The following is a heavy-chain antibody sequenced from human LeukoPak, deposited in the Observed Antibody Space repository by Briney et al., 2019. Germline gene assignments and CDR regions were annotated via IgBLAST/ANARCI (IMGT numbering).Heavy chain of an antibody. Sequence: SETLSLTCAVSGGSISSGGYSWSWIRQPPGKGLEWIGYIYYSGSTYYNPSLKSRVTISVDTSKNQFSLKLSSVTAADTAVYYCARGRGLARDNWFDPWGQGTLVTVSS. J-gene: IGHJ5*02. D-gene: IGHD3-10*01. CDR1: GGSISSGGYS. CDR3: ARGRGLARDNWFDP. CDR2: IYYSGST. V-gene: IGHV4-30-4*07.